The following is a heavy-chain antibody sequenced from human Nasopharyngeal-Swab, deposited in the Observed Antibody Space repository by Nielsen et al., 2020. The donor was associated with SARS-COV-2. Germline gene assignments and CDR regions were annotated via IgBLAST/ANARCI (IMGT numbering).Heavy chain of an antibody. CDR3: ARLTNSAGDY. V-gene: IGHV4-34*01. CDR1: VGSFSGYY. Sequence: SETLSLTCAVYVGSFSGYYWTWIRQPPGEGLEWIGEINHSGRTNYNPSLKSRVTISVDTSKNQFSLKLTSVTAAETADYYCARLTNSAGDYWGQGTLVTVSS. D-gene: IGHD4-23*01. J-gene: IGHJ4*02. CDR2: INHSGRT.